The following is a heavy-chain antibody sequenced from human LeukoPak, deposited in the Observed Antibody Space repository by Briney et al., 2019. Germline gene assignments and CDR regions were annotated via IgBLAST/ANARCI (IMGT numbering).Heavy chain of an antibody. Sequence: PGGSLRLSCAASGFTFSSYGMHWVRQAPGKGLEWVAFIRYDGSNKYYADSVKGRFTISRDNSKNTLYLQMNSLRAEDAAVYYCAKDSRPAAYFDYWGQGTLVTVSS. D-gene: IGHD2-2*01. CDR1: GFTFSSYG. CDR2: IRYDGSNK. V-gene: IGHV3-30*02. J-gene: IGHJ4*02. CDR3: AKDSRPAAYFDY.